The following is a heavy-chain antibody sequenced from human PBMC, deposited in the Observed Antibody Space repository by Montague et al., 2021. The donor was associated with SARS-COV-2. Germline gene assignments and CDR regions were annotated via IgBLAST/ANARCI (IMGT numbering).Heavy chain of an antibody. CDR2: IYSNGDK. CDR1: GFSLSTPNVG. Sequence: PALVKPTQTLTLTCTFSGFSLSTPNVGVAWIRQPPGKALEWLAVIYSNGDKRYSPSLQRRLTITKDTSRNQVVLSLTNVDPLDTATYYCAHLIRYYDIFTGIPCDDGGQGTQVTVSS. D-gene: IGHD3-9*01. CDR3: AHLIRYYDIFTGIPCDD. V-gene: IGHV2-5*01. J-gene: IGHJ4*02.